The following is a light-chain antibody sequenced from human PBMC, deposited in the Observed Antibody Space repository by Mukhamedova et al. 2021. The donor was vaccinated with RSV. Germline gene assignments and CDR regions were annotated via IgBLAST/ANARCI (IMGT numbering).Light chain of an antibody. J-gene: IGLJ2*01. CDR3: SSFGGNSNYMK. Sequence: GSSSNIGSNAVNWYQQLPGTAPKLLIYSNNQRPSGVPDRFSGSKSDYTASLTVSGLQAEDEAEYFCSSFGGNSNYMKFGGGTKLTV. CDR2: SNN. V-gene: IGLV1-44*01. CDR1: SSNIGSNA.